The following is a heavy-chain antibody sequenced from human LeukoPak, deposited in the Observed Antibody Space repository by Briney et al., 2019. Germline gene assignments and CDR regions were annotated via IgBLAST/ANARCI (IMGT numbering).Heavy chain of an antibody. J-gene: IGHJ6*02. CDR3: AREGDGYNFGYYYYGMDV. V-gene: IGHV3-7*01. CDR1: GFTFSSYW. D-gene: IGHD5-24*01. CDR2: IKQDGSEK. Sequence: PGGSLRLSCAASGFTFSSYWMSWVRQAPGKGLEGVANIKQDGSEKYYVASVKGRFTISRDNAKNSLYLQMNSLRAEDTAVYYCAREGDGYNFGYYYYGMDVWGQGTTVTVSS.